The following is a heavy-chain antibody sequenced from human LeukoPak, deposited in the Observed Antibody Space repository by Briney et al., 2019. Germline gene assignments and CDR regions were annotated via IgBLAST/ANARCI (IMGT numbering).Heavy chain of an antibody. V-gene: IGHV3-23*01. J-gene: IGHJ4*02. D-gene: IGHD3-10*01. CDR1: GFIFSSYS. Sequence: PGGSLRLSCAASGFIFSSYSMNWVRQAPGKGLEWVSAISGSGGSTYYADSVKGRFTISRDNSKNTLYLQMNSLRAEDTAVYYCAKATPLVYYYGSGSFFDYWGQGTLVTVSS. CDR2: ISGSGGST. CDR3: AKATPLVYYYGSGSFFDY.